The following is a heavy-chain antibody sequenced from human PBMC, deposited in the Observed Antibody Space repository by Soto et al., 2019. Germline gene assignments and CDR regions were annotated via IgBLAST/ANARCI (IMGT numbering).Heavy chain of an antibody. D-gene: IGHD5-12*01. J-gene: IGHJ6*04. V-gene: IGHV3-30*03. CDR2: ISYDGSNK. Sequence: GGSLRLSCAASGFTFSSYGMHWVRQAPGKGLEWVAVISYDGSNKYYADSVKGRFTISRDNSKNTLYLQMNSLRAEDTAVYYCASHSGQDVWGKGTTVTVSS. CDR1: GFTFSSYG. CDR3: ASHSGQDV.